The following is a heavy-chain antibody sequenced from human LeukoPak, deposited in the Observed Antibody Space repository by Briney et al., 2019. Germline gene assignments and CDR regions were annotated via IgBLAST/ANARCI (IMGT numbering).Heavy chain of an antibody. Sequence: GRSLRLSCAASGFTFSSSAMHWVRQAPGKGLEWVAVISYDGSNKYYADSVKGRFTISRDNSKNTLYLQMNSLRAEDTAVYYCARDHAPYSHYYYYGMDVWGQGTTVTVSS. CDR1: GFTFSSSA. CDR2: ISYDGSNK. V-gene: IGHV3-30*04. D-gene: IGHD2-21*01. J-gene: IGHJ6*02. CDR3: ARDHAPYSHYYYYGMDV.